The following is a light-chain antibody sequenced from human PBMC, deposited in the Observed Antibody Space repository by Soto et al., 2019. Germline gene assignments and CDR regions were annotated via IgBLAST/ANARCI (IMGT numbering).Light chain of an antibody. V-gene: IGKV3-11*01. CDR1: QSVSSY. CDR3: QQRSTWPLT. Sequence: EIVLTQSPATLSLSPGERATLSCRASQSVSSYLAWYQQKPGQAPRLLIYDASDRATGIPARFSGSGSGTDFTLNISSLEPEEFAVSYCQQRSTWPLTFGEGTKVEIK. CDR2: DAS. J-gene: IGKJ4*01.